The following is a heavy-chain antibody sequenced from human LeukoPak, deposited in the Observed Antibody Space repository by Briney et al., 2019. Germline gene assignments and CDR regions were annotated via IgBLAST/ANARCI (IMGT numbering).Heavy chain of an antibody. V-gene: IGHV4-34*01. Sequence: SETLSLTCAVYGGSFSGYYWSWIRQPPGKGLEWIGEINHSGSTNYNPSLKSRVTISVDTSKNQFSLKLSSVTAADTAVYYCARRAKTSWRITMVRGVTNWFDPWGQGTLVTVSS. J-gene: IGHJ5*02. CDR2: INHSGST. D-gene: IGHD3-10*01. CDR1: GGSFSGYY. CDR3: ARRAKTSWRITMVRGVTNWFDP.